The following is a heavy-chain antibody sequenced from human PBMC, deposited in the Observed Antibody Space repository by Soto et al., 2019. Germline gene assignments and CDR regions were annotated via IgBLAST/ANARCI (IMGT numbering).Heavy chain of an antibody. CDR1: GGSISSGGYY. CDR3: ARAQDYYYSSGYYYYGMDV. J-gene: IGHJ6*02. V-gene: IGHV4-31*03. CDR2: IYYSGST. D-gene: IGHD3-22*01. Sequence: SETLSLTCTVSGGSISSGGYYWSWIRQHPGKGLEWIGYIYYSGSTYYNPSLKSRVTISVDTSKNQFSLKLSSVTAADTAVYYCARAQDYYYSSGYYYYGMDVWGQGTTVTVSS.